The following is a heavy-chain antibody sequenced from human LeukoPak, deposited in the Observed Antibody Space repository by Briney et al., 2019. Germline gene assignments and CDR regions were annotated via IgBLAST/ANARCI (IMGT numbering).Heavy chain of an antibody. D-gene: IGHD6-13*01. V-gene: IGHV1-3*01. J-gene: IGHJ4*02. CDR2: INVGNGDT. CDR3: ARDEGSSWFTYFDY. Sequence: ASVRVSCKASGYTFVRYSMHWVRQAPGQRLEWMGWINVGNGDTKYSQKFQGRITITRDTSTSTAYMELSSLRSEDTAVYYCARDEGSSWFTYFDYWGQGTLVTVSS. CDR1: GYTFVRYS.